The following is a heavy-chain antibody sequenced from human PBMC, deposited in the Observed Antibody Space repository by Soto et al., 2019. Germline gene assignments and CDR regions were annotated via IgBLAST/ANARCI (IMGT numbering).Heavy chain of an antibody. D-gene: IGHD2-8*01. CDR1: GYAFTTYG. V-gene: IGHV1-18*01. CDR2: ISAHNGNT. Sequence: QVHLVQSGAEVKKPGASVKVSCKGSGYAFTTYGITWVRQAPGQGLEWMGWISAHNGNTNYAQNLQGRVTVTRDTSTSTAYMELRSLRSDDTAVYYCARGMYGDYCCKGALVPVSS. J-gene: IGHJ4*02. CDR3: ARGMYGDY.